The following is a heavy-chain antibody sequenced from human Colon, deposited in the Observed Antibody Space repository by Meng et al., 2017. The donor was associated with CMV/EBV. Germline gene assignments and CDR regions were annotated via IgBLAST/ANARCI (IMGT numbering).Heavy chain of an antibody. CDR3: ARDAFYSNYGDWYYYYYGMDV. CDR2: ITWTSGST. Sequence: SLKISCVASGFAFSESGMHWIRQTPGRGLEWVAGITWTSGSTGYADSVRGRFTISRDNAKNSLYLQMNSLRLEDTALYYCARDAFYSNYGDWYYYYYGMDVWGQGTTVTVSS. CDR1: GFAFSESG. J-gene: IGHJ6*02. V-gene: IGHV3-9*01. D-gene: IGHD4-11*01.